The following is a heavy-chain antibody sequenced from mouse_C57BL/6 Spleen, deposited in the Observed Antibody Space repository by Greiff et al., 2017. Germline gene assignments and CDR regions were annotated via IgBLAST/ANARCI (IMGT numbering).Heavy chain of an antibody. CDR2: INYDGSST. J-gene: IGHJ1*03. D-gene: IGHD1-1*01. V-gene: IGHV5-16*01. CDR1: GFTFSDYY. CDR3: AREESSSYGYFDV. Sequence: VQRVESEGGLVQPGSSMKLSCTASGFTFSDYYMAWVRQVPEKGLEWVANINYDGSSTYYLDSLKSRFIISRDNAKNILYLQMSSLKSEDTATYYCAREESSSYGYFDVWGTGTTVTVSS.